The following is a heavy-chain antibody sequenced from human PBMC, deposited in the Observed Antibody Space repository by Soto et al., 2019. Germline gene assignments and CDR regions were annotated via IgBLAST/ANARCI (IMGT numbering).Heavy chain of an antibody. J-gene: IGHJ5*02. CDR1: GDYIHVGGYY. Sequence: SETLSLTCSVSGDYIHVGGYYWTWIRQRPGKGLEWMGYIYYTGKTYYNPSLESRLTMSVDRSKNQLSLRLTSVTAADTAVYFCGRDLTSNANCIDPWGQGTLVTVSS. V-gene: IGHV4-30-4*01. CDR3: GRDLTSNANCIDP. CDR2: IYYTGKT. D-gene: IGHD2-2*01.